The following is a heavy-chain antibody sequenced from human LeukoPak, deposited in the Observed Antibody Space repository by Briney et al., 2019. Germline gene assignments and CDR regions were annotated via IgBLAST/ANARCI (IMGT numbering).Heavy chain of an antibody. J-gene: IGHJ4*02. CDR1: GFTFSSYG. Sequence: PGGSLRLSCAASGFTFSSYGMHWVRQAPGKGLEWVAVISYDGSNKYYADSVKGRFTISRDNSKNTLYLQMNSLRAEDTAVYYCAKGGEQQLEYFDYWGQGTLVTVSS. D-gene: IGHD6-13*01. CDR3: AKGGEQQLEYFDY. CDR2: ISYDGSNK. V-gene: IGHV3-30*18.